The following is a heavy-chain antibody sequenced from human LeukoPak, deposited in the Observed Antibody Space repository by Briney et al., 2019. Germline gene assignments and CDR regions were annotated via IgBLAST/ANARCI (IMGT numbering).Heavy chain of an antibody. D-gene: IGHD3-3*02. CDR3: AREPTSIYGGASPTFAP. V-gene: IGHV1-18*01. CDR2: GSAYNGNT. Sequence: ASLKGSCKASLDTFTIYVISWVRQAPRQRVECMGCGSAYNGNTNYTQRLQGRVTMPTDTSTSTAYMEVRSLRSDDKAVYYCAREPTSIYGGASPTFAPWGQGTLVLVPS. CDR1: LDTFTIYV. J-gene: IGHJ5*02.